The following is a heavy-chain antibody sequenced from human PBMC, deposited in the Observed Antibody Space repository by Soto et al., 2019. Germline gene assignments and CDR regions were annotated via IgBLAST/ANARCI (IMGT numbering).Heavy chain of an antibody. V-gene: IGHV1-69*02. CDR2: IIPILGIT. CDR3: ARLRSSSWYDLNYSYVNDV. Sequence: SVKVSCKASGGTFSSYTISWLRQAPGQGLEWMGRIIPILGITNYAQKFQGRVTMTADTSTSTAYMELRSLRSEDTAVYYCARLRSSSWYDLNYSYVNDVWGQGTTVIVSS. D-gene: IGHD6-13*01. CDR1: GGTFSSYT. J-gene: IGHJ6*02.